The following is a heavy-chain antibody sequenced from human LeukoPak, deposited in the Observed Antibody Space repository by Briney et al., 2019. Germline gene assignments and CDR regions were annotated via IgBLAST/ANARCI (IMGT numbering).Heavy chain of an antibody. CDR1: GYTFTSYG. J-gene: IGHJ6*02. CDR2: MNPNSGNT. Sequence: ASVKVSCKASGYTFTSYGINWVRQATGQGLEWMGWMNPNSGNTGYAQKFQGRVTMTRNTSISTAYMELSSLRSEDTAVYYCARGKGWLRNYYYYGMDVWGQGTTVTVSS. V-gene: IGHV1-8*02. CDR3: ARGKGWLRNYYYYGMDV. D-gene: IGHD6-19*01.